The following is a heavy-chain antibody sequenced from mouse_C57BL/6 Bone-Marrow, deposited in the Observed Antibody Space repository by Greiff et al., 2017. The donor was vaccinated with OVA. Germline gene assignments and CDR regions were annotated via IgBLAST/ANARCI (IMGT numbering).Heavy chain of an antibody. CDR2: ISYSGST. J-gene: IGHJ4*01. Sequence: EVKLQESGPGLAKPSQTLSLTCSVTGYSITSDYWNWIRKFPGNKLEYMGYISYSGSTYYNPSLKSRISITRDTSKNQYYLQLKSVTTEDTATYYCARSPLITTYYYAMDYWGQGTSVTVSS. CDR3: ARSPLITTYYYAMDY. D-gene: IGHD1-1*01. V-gene: IGHV3-8*01. CDR1: GYSITSDY.